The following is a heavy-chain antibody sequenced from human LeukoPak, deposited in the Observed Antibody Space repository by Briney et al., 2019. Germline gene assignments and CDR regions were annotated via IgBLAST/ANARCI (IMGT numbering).Heavy chain of an antibody. CDR3: ARDVEMYYDSSAFGDY. D-gene: IGHD3-22*01. CDR2: SRPYNGNT. V-gene: IGHV1-18*04. Sequence: ASVKVSCKASGYTFTSYGISWVRQAPGQGLEWMGWSRPYNGNTNYAQKLQGRVTMTTDTSTSTAYMELRSLRSDDSAIYYCARDVEMYYDSSAFGDYWGQGTLVTVSS. J-gene: IGHJ4*02. CDR1: GYTFTSYG.